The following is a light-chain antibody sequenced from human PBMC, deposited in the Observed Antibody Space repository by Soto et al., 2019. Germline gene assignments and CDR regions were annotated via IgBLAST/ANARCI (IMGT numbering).Light chain of an antibody. Sequence: FVFTHSPGTLSLYQGERATLYCRDSQIVNNNYLAWYQQKPGQAHRLVIYGAYNRATGVQDRFSASGSGTDFTLTISRLEPEDFAVYYCQQYAKAPLTFGQGTKVDIK. V-gene: IGKV3-20*01. J-gene: IGKJ1*01. CDR3: QQYAKAPLT. CDR1: QIVNNNY. CDR2: GAY.